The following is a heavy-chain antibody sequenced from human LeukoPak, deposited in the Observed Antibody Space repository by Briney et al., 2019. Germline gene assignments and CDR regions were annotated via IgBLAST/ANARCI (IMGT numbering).Heavy chain of an antibody. CDR2: INHSGST. D-gene: IGHD2-8*01. V-gene: IGHV4-34*01. CDR3: AREAPDCTNGVCYIRDAFDI. Sequence: SETLSLTCAVYDGSFSGYYLSWIRQPPGKGLEWIGEINHSGSTNYNPSLKSRVTISVDTSKNQFSLKLSSVTAADTAVYYCAREAPDCTNGVCYIRDAFDIWGQGTMVTVSS. CDR1: DGSFSGYY. J-gene: IGHJ3*02.